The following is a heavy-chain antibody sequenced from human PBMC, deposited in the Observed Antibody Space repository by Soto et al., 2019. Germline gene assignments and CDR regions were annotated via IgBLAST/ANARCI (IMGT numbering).Heavy chain of an antibody. CDR3: GRHVAGMSPDGY. V-gene: IGHV3-74*01. CDR1: GITFSSNW. Sequence: GGSLRLSCAASGITFSSNWMHWVRQAPGKGLVWVSRINGAGSSTNYADYVKGRFTISRDNAKNTLYLQMNSLRAEDTAVYYWGRHVAGMSPDGYWGEGILVTGSS. D-gene: IGHD6-19*01. CDR2: INGAGSST. J-gene: IGHJ4*02.